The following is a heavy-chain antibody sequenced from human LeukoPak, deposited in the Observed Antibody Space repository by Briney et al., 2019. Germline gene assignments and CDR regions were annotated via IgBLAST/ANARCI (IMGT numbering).Heavy chain of an antibody. CDR3: ARTYYYDSSGYPASFDN. CDR1: GFTFSSYS. Sequence: GGSLRLSCAASGFTFSSYSMNWVRQAPGKGLEWVSSISSSSSYIYYADSVKGRFTISRDNAKNSLYLQMNSLRAEDTAVYYCARTYYYDSSGYPASFDNWGQGTLVTVSS. D-gene: IGHD3-22*01. V-gene: IGHV3-21*01. CDR2: ISSSSSYI. J-gene: IGHJ4*02.